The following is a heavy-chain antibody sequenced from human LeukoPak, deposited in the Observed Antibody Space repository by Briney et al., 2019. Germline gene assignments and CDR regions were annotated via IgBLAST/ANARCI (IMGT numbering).Heavy chain of an antibody. CDR2: IKQDGSER. Sequence: GGSLRLSCAASGFAFSSYWMNWVRQAPGKGLEWVANIKQDGSERYYVDSVKGRFTISRDNAKNSLYLQMNSLRAEDTAVYYCARTRGPLLPEHWGQGTLVTVSS. V-gene: IGHV3-7*01. J-gene: IGHJ1*01. CDR1: GFAFSSYW. D-gene: IGHD3-22*01. CDR3: ARTRGPLLPEH.